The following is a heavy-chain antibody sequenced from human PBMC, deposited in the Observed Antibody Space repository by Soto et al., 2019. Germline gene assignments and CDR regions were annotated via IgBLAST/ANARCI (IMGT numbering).Heavy chain of an antibody. CDR1: CGSVSGYY. J-gene: IGHJ5*02. Sequence: LSLTCTVSCGSVSGYYWTWIRQPAGKGLEWIGRIYSSGGTKYNPSLKSRVTMSLDTSKNQFSLRLSSVTAADTAVYYCARGQRFSDSFDPWGQGTLVTVS. CDR3: ARGQRFSDSFDP. CDR2: IYSSGGT. D-gene: IGHD6-25*01. V-gene: IGHV4-4*07.